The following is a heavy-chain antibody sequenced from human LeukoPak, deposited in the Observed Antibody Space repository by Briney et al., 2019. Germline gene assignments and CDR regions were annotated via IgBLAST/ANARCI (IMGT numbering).Heavy chain of an antibody. CDR1: VSTISSST. J-gene: IGHJ4*02. V-gene: IGHV3-21*01. D-gene: IGHD3-10*01. CDR2: ISGTSTYI. Sequence: GGSLRLSCGASVSTISSSTMNWVRQAPGKGLEWVSSISGTSTYIYYADSVKGRFTVSRDNAQKSLYLQMNSLRAEDTAMYYCAKSTRGIASRGFDFWGQGTLVTVSS. CDR3: AKSTRGIASRGFDF.